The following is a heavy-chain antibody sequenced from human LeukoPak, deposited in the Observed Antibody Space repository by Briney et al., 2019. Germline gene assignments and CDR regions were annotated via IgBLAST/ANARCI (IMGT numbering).Heavy chain of an antibody. Sequence: SETLSLTCTVSGGSISSYYWSWLRQPPGKGLEWIGYIYYSGSTNYNPSLKSRVTISVDTSKNQFSPKLSSVTAADTAVYYCARLYSSSFPLYWGQGTLVTVSS. CDR2: IYYSGST. D-gene: IGHD6-6*01. CDR3: ARLYSSSFPLY. CDR1: GGSISSYY. V-gene: IGHV4-59*08. J-gene: IGHJ4*02.